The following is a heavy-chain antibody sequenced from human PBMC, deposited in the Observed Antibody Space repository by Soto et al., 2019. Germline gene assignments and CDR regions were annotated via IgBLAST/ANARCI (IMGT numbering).Heavy chain of an antibody. CDR2: IYFNGNT. J-gene: IGHJ4*02. CDR3: ARQGSY. CDR1: GVSISDTSYY. V-gene: IGHV4-39*01. Sequence: QLQLQESGXXXXXPSETLSLTCTVSGVSISDTSYYWGWIRQPPGKGLEWIGTIYFNGNTFYNPSLKSRLTISVDTSSNQFSLRLTSVTAADTAVYYCARQGSYWGQGTLVAVSS.